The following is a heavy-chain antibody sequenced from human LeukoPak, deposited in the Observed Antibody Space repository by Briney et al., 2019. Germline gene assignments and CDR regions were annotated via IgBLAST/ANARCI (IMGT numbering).Heavy chain of an antibody. V-gene: IGHV5-51*01. CDR1: GYRFSSYW. CDR3: AKRASGSYYNDWFDP. Sequence: GESLKISCKGSGYRFSSYWIGWVRQMPGKGREWMGIIHPGDSDTRYSPSFQGQVTISADKSISTAYLQWSSLEASDTAMYYRAKRASGSYYNDWFDPWGQGTLVTVSS. D-gene: IGHD3-10*01. J-gene: IGHJ5*02. CDR2: IHPGDSDT.